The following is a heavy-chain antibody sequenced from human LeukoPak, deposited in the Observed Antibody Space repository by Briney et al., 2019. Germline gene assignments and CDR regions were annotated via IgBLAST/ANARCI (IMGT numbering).Heavy chain of an antibody. CDR2: INSDGRSI. J-gene: IGHJ5*02. CDR1: GFTFSSYW. Sequence: PGGSLRLSCAAAGFTFSSYWMYWVRQAPGKGLVWVSRINSDGRSISYADSVKGRFTISRDNAKNTLYLQMNSLRAEDTAVYYCARVGYVSSGYNWFDPWGQGTLVTVSS. D-gene: IGHD3-22*01. CDR3: ARVGYVSSGYNWFDP. V-gene: IGHV3-74*01.